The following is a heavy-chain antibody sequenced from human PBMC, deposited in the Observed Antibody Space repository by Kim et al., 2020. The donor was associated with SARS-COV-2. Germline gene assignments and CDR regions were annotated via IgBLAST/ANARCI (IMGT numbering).Heavy chain of an antibody. V-gene: IGHV3-21*01. CDR1: GFTFSSYS. J-gene: IGHJ6*03. D-gene: IGHD3-22*01. CDR3: ARVGDSSGYYYGYYYYYMDV. CDR2: ISSSSSYI. Sequence: GGSLRLSCAASGFTFSSYSMNWVRQAPGKGLEWVSSISSSSSYIYYADSVRGRFTISRDNAKNSLYLQMNSLRAEDTAVYYCARVGDSSGYYYGYYYYYMDVWGKGTTVTVSS.